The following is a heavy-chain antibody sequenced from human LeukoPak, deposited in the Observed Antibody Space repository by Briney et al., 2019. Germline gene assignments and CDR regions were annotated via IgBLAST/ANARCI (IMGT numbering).Heavy chain of an antibody. J-gene: IGHJ4*02. V-gene: IGHV1-2*02. CDR3: ARRGSHGFDY. Sequence: ASVKVSCKASGYTFTGHYMHWVRQAPGQGLEWMGWINPRNAATNYAQKFQGRVTMTRDTSTSTAYMELRSLRSDDTAVYYCARRGSHGFDYWGQGTLVTVSS. D-gene: IGHD3-16*01. CDR1: GYTFTGHY. CDR2: INPRNAAT.